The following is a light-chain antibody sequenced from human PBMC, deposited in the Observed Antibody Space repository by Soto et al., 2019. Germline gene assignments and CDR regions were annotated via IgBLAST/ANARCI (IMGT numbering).Light chain of an antibody. CDR3: QQYGSSPLT. Sequence: EIVLTQSPGTLSLSPGARATLSCRASQSVSSSYLAWYQQKPGKAPRLLIYGASSSATGIPDRFSGSGSGTDFTLTISRLEPEDFAVYYCQQYGSSPLTFGGWPKVEIK. J-gene: IGKJ4*01. V-gene: IGKV3-20*01. CDR1: QSVSSSY. CDR2: GAS.